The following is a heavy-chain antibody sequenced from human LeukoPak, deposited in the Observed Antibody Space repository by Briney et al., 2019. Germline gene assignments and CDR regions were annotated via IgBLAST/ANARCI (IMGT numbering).Heavy chain of an antibody. Sequence: ASLRISCKGSGYSFTSYWISWVRQMPGKGLEWMGRVDTSDSYTDYSPSFQGHVTISADKSISTAYLQWSSLKASDTAMYYCAREDSSSWWTMDVWGQGTAVTVSS. CDR1: GYSFTSYW. D-gene: IGHD6-13*01. CDR3: AREDSSSWWTMDV. V-gene: IGHV5-10-1*01. J-gene: IGHJ6*02. CDR2: VDTSDSYT.